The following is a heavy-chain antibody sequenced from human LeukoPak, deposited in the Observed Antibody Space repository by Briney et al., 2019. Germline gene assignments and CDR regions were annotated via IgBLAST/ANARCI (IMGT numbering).Heavy chain of an antibody. CDR3: ARATMIAYWDWFDP. J-gene: IGHJ5*02. Sequence: PGGSLRLSCAASGFTVSSNYMSWVRQAPGKGLEWVSVIYSGGSTYYADSVKGRFTISRDNSKNTLYLQMNSLRAEDTAVYYCARATMIAYWDWFDPWGQGTLVTVSS. V-gene: IGHV3-53*01. D-gene: IGHD3-22*01. CDR2: IYSGGST. CDR1: GFTVSSNY.